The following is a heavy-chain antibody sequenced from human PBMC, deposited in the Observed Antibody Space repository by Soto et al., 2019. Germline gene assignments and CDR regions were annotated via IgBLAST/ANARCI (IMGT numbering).Heavy chain of an antibody. J-gene: IGHJ4*02. D-gene: IGHD3-9*01. CDR3: AKSPSKARDYEVLAGYSGYFDS. Sequence: GGSLRLSCAASGFIFSDFGMSWVRQAPGKGLEWVAVTSFDGSHEYYAASAKGRFTISRDNSKNMLLLQMDNVRAEDTAVYYCAKSPSKARDYEVLAGYSGYFDSWGLGTLVTVSS. CDR1: GFIFSDFG. CDR2: TSFDGSHE. V-gene: IGHV3-30*18.